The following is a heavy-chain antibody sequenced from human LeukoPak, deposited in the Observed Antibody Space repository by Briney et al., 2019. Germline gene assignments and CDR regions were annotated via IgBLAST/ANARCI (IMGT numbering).Heavy chain of an antibody. CDR1: GFTFSDYY. V-gene: IGHV3-11*04. Sequence: GGSLRLSCAASGFTFSDYYMSWIRQAPGKGLEWVSYISSSGSTINYADSVKGRFTISRDNAKNSLYLQMNSLRAEDTAVYYCARSPSGTMIRFDPWGQGTLVTVSS. CDR2: ISSSGSTI. J-gene: IGHJ5*02. CDR3: ARSPSGTMIRFDP. D-gene: IGHD3-22*01.